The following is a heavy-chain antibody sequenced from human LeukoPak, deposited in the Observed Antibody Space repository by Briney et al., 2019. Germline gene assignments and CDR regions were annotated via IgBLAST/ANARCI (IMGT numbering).Heavy chain of an antibody. J-gene: IGHJ4*02. CDR3: ATVGGPYYYDSRGYTDY. D-gene: IGHD3-22*01. CDR1: GYTLTELS. Sequence: GASVKVSCKVSGYTLTELSMHWVRQAPGKGLEWMGGLDPEDGETNYAQKFQGRVTMTEDKSTDTAYMELRSLRSEDTAVYYCATVGGPYYYDSRGYTDYWGQGTLVTVSS. V-gene: IGHV1-24*01. CDR2: LDPEDGET.